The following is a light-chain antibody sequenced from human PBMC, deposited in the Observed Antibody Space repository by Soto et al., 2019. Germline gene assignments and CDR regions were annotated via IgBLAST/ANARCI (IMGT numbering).Light chain of an antibody. V-gene: IGKV1-5*01. CDR2: DAS. CDR3: QQYNSYST. Sequence: DIRMTQSPSTLSASVGDRVTITCWASQSISSWLAWYQQKPGKAPKLLIYDASSLESGVPSRFSGSGSGTEFTLTISSLQPDDFATYYCQQYNSYSTFGQGTKVDIK. CDR1: QSISSW. J-gene: IGKJ1*01.